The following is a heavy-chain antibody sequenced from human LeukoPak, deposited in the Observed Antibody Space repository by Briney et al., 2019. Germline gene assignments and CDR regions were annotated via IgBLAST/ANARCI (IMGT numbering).Heavy chain of an antibody. D-gene: IGHD5-12*01. CDR1: GFTVSSNY. V-gene: IGHV3-53*01. J-gene: IGHJ4*02. Sequence: TGGSLRLSCAASGFTVSSNYMSWVRQAPEKGLEWVSVIYSGGSTYYADSVKGRFTISRDNSKNTLYLQMNSLRAEDTAVYYCASGVNIVATIVDYWGQGTLVTVSS. CDR3: ASGVNIVATIVDY. CDR2: IYSGGST.